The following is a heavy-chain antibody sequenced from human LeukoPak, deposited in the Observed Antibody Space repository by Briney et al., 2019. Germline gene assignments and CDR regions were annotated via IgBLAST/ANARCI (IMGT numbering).Heavy chain of an antibody. V-gene: IGHV3-30*04. CDR3: ARESGIVCSGGSCYPSPFDY. D-gene: IGHD2-15*01. CDR1: GFTFGSYA. J-gene: IGHJ4*02. Sequence: PGGSLRLSCAASGFTFGSYAMHWVRQAPGKGLEWVAVISYDGSNKYYADSVKGRFTISRDNSKNTLYLQMNSLRAEDTAVYYCARESGIVCSGGSCYPSPFDYWGQGTLVTVSS. CDR2: ISYDGSNK.